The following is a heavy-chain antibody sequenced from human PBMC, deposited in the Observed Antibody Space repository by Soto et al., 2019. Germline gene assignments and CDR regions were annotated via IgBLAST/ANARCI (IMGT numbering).Heavy chain of an antibody. Sequence: LRLSCAASGFTFSSYAMHWVRQAPGKGLEWVAVISYDGSNKYYADSVKGRFTISRDNSKNTLYLQMNSLRAEDTAVYSCARTYSHYVHSFDYWGQGTLVTVSS. CDR3: ARTYSHYVHSFDY. CDR1: GFTFSSYA. CDR2: ISYDGSNK. D-gene: IGHD4-4*01. V-gene: IGHV3-30-3*01. J-gene: IGHJ4*02.